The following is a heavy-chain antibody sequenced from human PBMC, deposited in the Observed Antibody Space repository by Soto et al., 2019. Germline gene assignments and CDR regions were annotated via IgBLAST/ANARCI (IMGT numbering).Heavy chain of an antibody. Sequence: PSETLSLTCTVSGGSISSYYWSWIRQPPGKGLEWIGYIYYSGSTNYNPSLKSRVTISVDTSKNQFSLKLSSVTAADTAVYYCARARLRYFDWLLYKDYGMDVWGQGTTVTVSS. J-gene: IGHJ6*02. CDR1: GGSISSYY. V-gene: IGHV4-59*01. CDR3: ARARLRYFDWLLYKDYGMDV. CDR2: IYYSGST. D-gene: IGHD3-9*01.